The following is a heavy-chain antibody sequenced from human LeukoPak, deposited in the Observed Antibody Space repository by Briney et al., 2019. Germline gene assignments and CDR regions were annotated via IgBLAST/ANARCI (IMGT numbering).Heavy chain of an antibody. V-gene: IGHV4-39*07. J-gene: IGHJ4*02. CDR1: GGSISSSAYY. D-gene: IGHD1-1*01. Sequence: PSETQSLTCTVSGGSISSSAYYWGWIRQPPGKGLEWFGSISYSGSTYYNPSLKSRVTISLDTSKNQFSLKLNSVTAADTAVYYCARGTDPEDYWGQGTLVTVSS. CDR3: ARGTDPEDY. CDR2: ISYSGST.